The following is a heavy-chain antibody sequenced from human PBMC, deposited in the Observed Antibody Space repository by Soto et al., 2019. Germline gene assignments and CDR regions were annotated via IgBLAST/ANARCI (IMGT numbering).Heavy chain of an antibody. J-gene: IGHJ6*02. D-gene: IGHD5-12*01. CDR2: IYYSGST. CDR1: GVSISSSGYY. V-gene: IGHV4-39*01. Sequence: PAETLSLTCTVSGVSISSSGYYWVWIRQAPGKGREGIGSIYYSGSTYYNPPLKSRVTLSVDTSKNQFSLTLSSVTDADRAVYYCARPVGYSGYELPYGMEVWGQGPPVT. CDR3: ARPVGYSGYELPYGMEV.